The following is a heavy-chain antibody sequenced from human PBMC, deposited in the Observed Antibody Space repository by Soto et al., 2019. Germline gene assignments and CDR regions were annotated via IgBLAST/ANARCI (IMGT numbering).Heavy chain of an antibody. D-gene: IGHD3-22*01. CDR3: ASTYYNASSGPFDY. CDR1: GYTFTSYG. CDR2: ISAYNGNT. V-gene: IGHV1-18*01. J-gene: IGHJ4*02. Sequence: GASVKVSCKASGYTFTSYGISWVRQAPGQGLEWMGWISAYNGNTNYAQKLQGRVTMTTDTSTSTAYMDLRSLRSDDTAVYYCASTYYNASSGPFDYWGQGTLVTVSS.